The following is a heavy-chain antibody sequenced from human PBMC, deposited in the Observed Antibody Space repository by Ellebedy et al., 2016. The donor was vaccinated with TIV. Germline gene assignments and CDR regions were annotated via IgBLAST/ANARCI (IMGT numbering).Heavy chain of an antibody. CDR3: ARETYNDVDLKLWVIFDI. CDR1: ELTVTSNF. CDR2: IAIDSTT. J-gene: IGHJ3*02. V-gene: IGHV3-66*01. Sequence: GESLKISCAASELTVTSNFMSWVRQAPGKGLAWVSTIAIDSTTYYADSVKGRFTISRDNSKNTLDIQMNSLRAEDTAVYYCARETYNDVDLKLWVIFDIWGQGTMVTVSS. D-gene: IGHD3-10*01.